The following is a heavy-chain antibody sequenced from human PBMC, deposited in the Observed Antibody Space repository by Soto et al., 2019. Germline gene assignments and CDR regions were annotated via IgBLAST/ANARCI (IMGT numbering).Heavy chain of an antibody. J-gene: IGHJ4*01. Sequence: QVQLVESGGGVVQPGRSLRLSCAASGFTFSSYAMHWVRQAPGKGLEWVALISFDGSNKYYADSVKGRFTISSDHSKNTLYLQMNSLRAEDTAVYYCAGQPGDYNIRWGHGTLVTVSS. CDR1: GFTFSSYA. D-gene: IGHD4-17*01. CDR2: ISFDGSNK. V-gene: IGHV3-30-3*01. CDR3: AGQPGDYNIR.